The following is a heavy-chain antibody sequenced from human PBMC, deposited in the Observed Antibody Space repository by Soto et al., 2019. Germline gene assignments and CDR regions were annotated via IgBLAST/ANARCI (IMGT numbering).Heavy chain of an antibody. CDR1: GGSFSGYY. CDR3: ARVTYYYGSGKGFDP. J-gene: IGHJ5*02. Sequence: SETLSLTCAVYGGSFSGYYWSWIRQPPGKGLEWIGEINHSGSTNYNPSLKSRVTISVDTSKNQFSLKLSSVTAADTAVYYCARVTYYYGSGKGFDPWGQGTLVTVSS. D-gene: IGHD3-10*01. CDR2: INHSGST. V-gene: IGHV4-34*01.